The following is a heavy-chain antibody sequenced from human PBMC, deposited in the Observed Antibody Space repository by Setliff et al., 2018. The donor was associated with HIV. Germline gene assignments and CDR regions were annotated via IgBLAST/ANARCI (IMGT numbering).Heavy chain of an antibody. CDR2: IYHTGRT. CDR1: GGSIDNNKYY. D-gene: IGHD1-7*01. CDR3: ASANWNYLGYWFDP. V-gene: IGHV4-39*01. J-gene: IGHJ5*02. Sequence: SETLSLTCSVSGGSIDNNKYYWTWIRQPPGKGLEWTGSIYHTGRTYYNRSLESRLTISIDTSKNQFSLKLTSVTAADTAMYYCASANWNYLGYWFDPWGQGTLVTVSS.